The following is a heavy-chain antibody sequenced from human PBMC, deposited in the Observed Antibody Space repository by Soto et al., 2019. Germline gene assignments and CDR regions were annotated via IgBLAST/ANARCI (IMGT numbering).Heavy chain of an antibody. CDR3: TTDRGLAEALVFDS. D-gene: IGHD3-3*02. Sequence: EVQLVESGGGLVKPGESLRLSCVASGFTFTNAWMTWVRQAPGKGLELIGRIKGKSGGGTTDYTASLKGRFSMSRDDSANTLYLKMNRLGTEDTAVYYCTTDRGLAEALVFDSWGQGTLVTVSS. J-gene: IGHJ4*01. V-gene: IGHV3-15*01. CDR1: GFTFTNAW. CDR2: IKGKSGGGTT.